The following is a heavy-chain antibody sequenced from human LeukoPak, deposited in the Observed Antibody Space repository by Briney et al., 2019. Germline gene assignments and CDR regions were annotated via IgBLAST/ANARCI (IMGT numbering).Heavy chain of an antibody. Sequence: SETLSLTRAVYGGSFSGYYWSWIRQPPGKGLEWIGEINHSGSTNCNPSLKSRVTISVDTSKNQFSLKLSSVTAADTAVYYCARGFLYDFWSGYPKRHNWFDPWGQGTLVTVSS. CDR1: GGSFSGYY. D-gene: IGHD3-3*01. CDR3: ARGFLYDFWSGYPKRHNWFDP. J-gene: IGHJ5*02. V-gene: IGHV4-34*01. CDR2: INHSGST.